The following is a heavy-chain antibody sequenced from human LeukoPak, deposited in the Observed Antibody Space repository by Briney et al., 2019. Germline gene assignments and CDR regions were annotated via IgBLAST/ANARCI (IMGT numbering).Heavy chain of an antibody. V-gene: IGHV4-31*03. CDR3: AAEGIAAAGFDY. CDR1: GGSISSGGYY. CDR2: IYYSGST. Sequence: PSETLSLTCTVSGGSISSGGYYWSWIRQHPGKGLEWIGYIYYSGSTYYNPSLKSRVTISVDTSKNQFSLKLSSVTAADTAVYYCAAEGIAAAGFDYWGQGTLVTVSS. D-gene: IGHD6-13*01. J-gene: IGHJ4*02.